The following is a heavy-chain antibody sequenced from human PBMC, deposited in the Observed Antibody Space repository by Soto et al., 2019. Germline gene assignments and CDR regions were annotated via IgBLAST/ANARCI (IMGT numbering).Heavy chain of an antibody. D-gene: IGHD4-17*01. Sequence: QVQLVESGGGVVQPGRSLRLSCAGSGFTFSIYAIHWVRQAPGKGLEWVAVISDDGSNKYYADSVKGRFTISRDNSKNTLYLQMNSLRTEDTAVDYCVQPDYGDYVWGQGTLVTVSS. CDR2: ISDDGSNK. V-gene: IGHV3-30-3*01. J-gene: IGHJ4*02. CDR1: GFTFSIYA. CDR3: VQPDYGDYV.